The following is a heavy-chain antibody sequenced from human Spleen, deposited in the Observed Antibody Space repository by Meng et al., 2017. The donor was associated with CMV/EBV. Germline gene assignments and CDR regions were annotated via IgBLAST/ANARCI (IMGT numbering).Heavy chain of an antibody. D-gene: IGHD2-2*01. V-gene: IGHV1-69*02. CDR1: GGSFSDYT. Sequence: SVKVSCKTSGGSFSDYTLSWVRQAPGQGLEWMGRIMPFVHISHYAQKFQGRITITADKSTSTAYMELSSLRSEDTAVYYCTRLGYCSSPTCLKDVDYWGQGTLVTVSS. J-gene: IGHJ4*02. CDR2: IMPFVHIS. CDR3: TRLGYCSSPTCLKDVDY.